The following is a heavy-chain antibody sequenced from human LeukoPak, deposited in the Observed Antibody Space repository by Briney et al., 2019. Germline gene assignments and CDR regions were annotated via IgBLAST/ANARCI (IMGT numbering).Heavy chain of an antibody. CDR3: ARSLVEYYYDSSGYYPTLGY. D-gene: IGHD3-22*01. CDR1: GGSISSYY. J-gene: IGHJ4*02. CDR2: IYYSGST. Sequence: SETLSLTCTVSGGSISSYYWSWIRQPPGKGLEWIGYIYYSGSTNYNPSLKSRVTISVDASKNQFSLKLSSVTAADTAVYYCARSLVEYYYDSSGYYPTLGYWGQGTLVTVSS. V-gene: IGHV4-59*01.